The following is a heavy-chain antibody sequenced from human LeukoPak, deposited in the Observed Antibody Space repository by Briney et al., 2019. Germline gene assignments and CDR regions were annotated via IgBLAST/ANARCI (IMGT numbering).Heavy chain of an antibody. CDR1: GGSISSYY. Sequence: PSETLSLTCTVSGGSISSYYWSWIRQPPGKGLEWIGYIYYSGSTNYNPSLKSRVTTSVDTSKNQFSLKLRSVTAADTAVYYCARASPDYYDSSGYFSNWGQGTLVTVSS. J-gene: IGHJ4*02. V-gene: IGHV4-59*01. D-gene: IGHD3-22*01. CDR2: IYYSGST. CDR3: ARASPDYYDSSGYFSN.